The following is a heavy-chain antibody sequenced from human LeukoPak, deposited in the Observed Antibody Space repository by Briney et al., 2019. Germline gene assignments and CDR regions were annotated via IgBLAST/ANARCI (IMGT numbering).Heavy chain of an antibody. V-gene: IGHV1-2*02. CDR3: ARDRRAYCGGDCYPGDY. D-gene: IGHD2-21*02. CDR1: GYTFTGYY. J-gene: IGHJ4*02. CDR2: INPNSGGT. Sequence: GASVKVSCKASGYTFTGYYMHWVRQAPGQGLEWMGWINPNSGGTNYVQKFQGRVTMTRDTSISTAYMELSRLRSDDTAVYYCARDRRAYCGGDCYPGDYWGQGPLVTVSS.